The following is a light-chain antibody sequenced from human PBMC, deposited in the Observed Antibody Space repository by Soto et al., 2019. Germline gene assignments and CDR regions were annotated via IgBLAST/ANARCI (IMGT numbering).Light chain of an antibody. CDR1: QSVLYSSNNKNY. Sequence: DIVMTQSPDSLAVSLGERATINCKSSQSVLYSSNNKNYLAWYQQKPGQPSKLLIYWASTRESGVPDRFSGSGSGIDFTLTISSLQAEDVAVYYCQQFYSTPLTFGGGTKVEIK. CDR2: WAS. V-gene: IGKV4-1*01. CDR3: QQFYSTPLT. J-gene: IGKJ4*01.